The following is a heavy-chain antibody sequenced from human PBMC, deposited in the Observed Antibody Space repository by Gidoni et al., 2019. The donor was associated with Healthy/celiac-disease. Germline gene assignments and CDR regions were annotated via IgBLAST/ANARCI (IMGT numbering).Heavy chain of an antibody. V-gene: IGHV3-30*18. CDR2: ISYDGSNK. Sequence: QVQLVGSGGGVVQPGRSLRRSCAASGFTFSSYGMHWVRQAPGKGLEWVALISYDGSNKYYVDSVKGRFTISRDNSKNTLYLQMNSLRAEDTAVYYCAKVPPRRPIAVDYWGQGTLVTVSS. CDR3: AKVPPRRPIAVDY. CDR1: GFTFSSYG. D-gene: IGHD6-13*01. J-gene: IGHJ4*02.